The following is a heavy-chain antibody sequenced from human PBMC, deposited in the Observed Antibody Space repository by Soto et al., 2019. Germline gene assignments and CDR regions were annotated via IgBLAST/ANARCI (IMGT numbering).Heavy chain of an antibody. CDR3: ARVLPSYDFWSGYYPTYYYYYGMDV. CDR1: GGSISSGGYY. D-gene: IGHD3-3*01. J-gene: IGHJ6*02. CDR2: IYYSGST. Sequence: SETLSLTCTVSGGSISSGGYYWSWIRQHPGKGLEWIGYIYYSGSTYYNPSLKSRVTISVDTSKNQFSLKLSSVTAADTAVYYCARVLPSYDFWSGYYPTYYYYYGMDVWGQGTTVTVSS. V-gene: IGHV4-31*03.